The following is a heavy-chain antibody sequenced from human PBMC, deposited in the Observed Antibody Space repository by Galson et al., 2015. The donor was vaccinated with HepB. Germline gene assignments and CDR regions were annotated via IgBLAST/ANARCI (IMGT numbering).Heavy chain of an antibody. D-gene: IGHD3-22*01. V-gene: IGHV3-9*01. CDR2: ISYNSGST. Sequence: SVRLSCATSGFTFDSYDMHWVRQPPGKGLEWVSSISYNSGSTDYAASVKGRFTMSRDSAKNSLYLQMNGLRVEDTAFYYCAKDNGAYYYGSLHSWGQGTLVTVSS. J-gene: IGHJ4*02. CDR3: AKDNGAYYYGSLHS. CDR1: GFTFDSYD.